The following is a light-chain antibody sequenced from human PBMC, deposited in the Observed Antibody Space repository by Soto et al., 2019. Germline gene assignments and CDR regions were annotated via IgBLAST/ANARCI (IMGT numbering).Light chain of an antibody. CDR1: QSINTY. CDR3: QESYSPLWGT. Sequence: DIQSTQSPSSLCASVGGRVTITCQTSQSINTYLNWYQQKPGKAPKLLIYGASSLQSGVPLRFSGSGSGTDFTLTISSLEPEDFATYYCQESYSPLWGTCGQGTKVDIK. CDR2: GAS. V-gene: IGKV1-39*01. J-gene: IGKJ1*01.